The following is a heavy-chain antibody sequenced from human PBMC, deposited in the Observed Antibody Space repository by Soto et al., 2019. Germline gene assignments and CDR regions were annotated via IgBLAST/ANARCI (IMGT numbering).Heavy chain of an antibody. CDR3: ARDQSERPGGYYDFWSTIPDV. D-gene: IGHD3-3*01. Sequence: ASVKVSCKASGGTFSSYTISWVRQAPGQGLEWMGRIIPILGIANYAQKFQGRVTITADKSTSTAYMELSSLRSEDTAVYYCARDQSERPGGYYDFWSTIPDVWGKGTTVTVSS. J-gene: IGHJ6*04. V-gene: IGHV1-69*04. CDR2: IIPILGIA. CDR1: GGTFSSYT.